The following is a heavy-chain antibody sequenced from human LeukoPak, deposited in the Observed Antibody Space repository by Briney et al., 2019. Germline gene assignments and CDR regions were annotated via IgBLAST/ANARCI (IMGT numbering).Heavy chain of an antibody. V-gene: IGHV3-7*03. CDR1: GFTFSSDW. CDR2: IKEDGSEK. CDR3: ARDSTLRYFDWLNGMDV. Sequence: GGSLRLSCAASGFTFSSDWMSWVRQAPGTGLEWVANIKEDGSEKYYVESVKGRFTISRDNAQNSLYLQMNSLRAEDTAVYYCARDSTLRYFDWLNGMDVWGKGTTVTVSS. D-gene: IGHD3-9*01. J-gene: IGHJ6*04.